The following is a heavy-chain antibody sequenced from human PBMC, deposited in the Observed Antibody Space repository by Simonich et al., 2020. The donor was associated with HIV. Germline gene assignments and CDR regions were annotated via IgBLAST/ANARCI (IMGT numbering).Heavy chain of an antibody. CDR2: IYYSGGT. CDR1: GGSISSSSYY. J-gene: IGHJ4*02. V-gene: IGHV4-39*01. CDR3: ASCGYDFWSGYYTSPDY. Sequence: QLQLQESGPGLVKPSETLSLTCTVSGGSISSSSYYWGWIRQPPGKGLEWIGSIYYSGGTYYNPTLKSRVTISVDTSKNQFSLKLSSVTAADTAVYYCASCGYDFWSGYYTSPDYWGQGTLVTVSS. D-gene: IGHD3-3*01.